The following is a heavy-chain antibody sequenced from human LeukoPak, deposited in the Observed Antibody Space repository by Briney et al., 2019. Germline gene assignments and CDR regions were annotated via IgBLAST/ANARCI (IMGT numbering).Heavy chain of an antibody. D-gene: IGHD2-2*01. CDR1: GGSISSGGYS. J-gene: IGHJ5*02. CDR3: ARAHCSSTSCYPQT. V-gene: IGHV4-30-2*01. CDR2: IYHSGST. Sequence: ASETLSLTCAVSGGSISSGGYSWSWIRQPPGKGLEWIGYIYHSGSTYYNPSLKSRVTISVDRSKNQFSLKLSSVTAADTAVYYCARAHCSSTSCYPQTWGQGTLVTVSS.